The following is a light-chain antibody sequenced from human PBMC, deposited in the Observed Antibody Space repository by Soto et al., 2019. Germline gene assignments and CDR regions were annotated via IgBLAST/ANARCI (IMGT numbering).Light chain of an antibody. J-gene: IGLJ2*01. CDR2: EVS. V-gene: IGLV2-8*01. Sequence: QSALTQPPSASGSPGQSVTISCTGTSSDVGGYNYVYWYQQHPGKVPKLMIYEVSKRPSGVPDRFSGSKSGNMASLTVSGLQAEDEANYYCSSYAGSNNFVVFGGGTKVTVL. CDR3: SSYAGSNNFVV. CDR1: SSDVGGYNY.